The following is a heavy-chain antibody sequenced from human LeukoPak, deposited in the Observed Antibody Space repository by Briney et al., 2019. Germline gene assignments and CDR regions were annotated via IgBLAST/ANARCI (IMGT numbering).Heavy chain of an antibody. CDR1: GFTFSGHE. J-gene: IGHJ4*02. D-gene: IGHD4-17*01. V-gene: IGHV3-48*03. CDR2: ISTTGSTI. Sequence: PGGSLRLSCAASGFTFSGHEMNWVRQAPGKGLELLSYISTTGSTIYYADSVKGRFTISRDNAKNSLYLQMNSLRAEDTAVYYCARADPYGDSTPDYWGQGTPVTVSS. CDR3: ARADPYGDSTPDY.